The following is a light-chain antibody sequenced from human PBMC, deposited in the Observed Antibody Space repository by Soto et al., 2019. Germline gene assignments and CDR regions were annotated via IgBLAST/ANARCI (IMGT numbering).Light chain of an antibody. V-gene: IGKV3-20*01. CDR3: QQYGSSPRT. J-gene: IGKJ1*01. CDR2: GAS. Sequence: EIVLTQSPGTLSLSPGERATLSCRASESVRSNFLAWYQQKPGQAPRLLIYGASFRATGIPDRFSGRGSGTDFTLTIDRLEPEDFAVYYCQQYGSSPRTFGQGTKVDIK. CDR1: ESVRSNF.